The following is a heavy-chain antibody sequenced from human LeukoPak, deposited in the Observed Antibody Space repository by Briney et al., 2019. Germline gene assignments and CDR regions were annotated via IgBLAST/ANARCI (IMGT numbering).Heavy chain of an antibody. CDR1: GVSISSYY. V-gene: IGHV4-59*08. CDR2: IYYSGST. J-gene: IGHJ4*02. CDR3: ARQAPIAAVFDY. Sequence: PSETLSLTCTVSGVSISSYYWSWIRQPPGKGLEWIGYIYYSGSTNYNPSLKSRVTISVDTSKNQFSLKLSSVTAADTAVYYCARQAPIAAVFDYWGQGTLVTVSS. D-gene: IGHD6-13*01.